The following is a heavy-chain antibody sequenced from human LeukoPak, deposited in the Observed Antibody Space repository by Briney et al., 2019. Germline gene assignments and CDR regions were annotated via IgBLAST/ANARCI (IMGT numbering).Heavy chain of an antibody. CDR2: LSGTGEST. CDR3: AKSQWLVRIDAFDI. Sequence: GGSLRLSCAASGSTFSSYAMSWVRQAPGKGLEWVSGLSGTGESTYIADSLKGRFTISRDNSRDTLYLQMNSLRAEDTAIYYCAKSQWLVRIDAFDIWGQGTMVTVSS. V-gene: IGHV3-23*01. D-gene: IGHD5-12*01. CDR1: GSTFSSYA. J-gene: IGHJ3*02.